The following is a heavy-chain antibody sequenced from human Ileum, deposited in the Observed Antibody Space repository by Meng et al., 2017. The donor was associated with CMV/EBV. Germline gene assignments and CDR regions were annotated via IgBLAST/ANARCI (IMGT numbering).Heavy chain of an antibody. CDR2: IYSDSGAT. CDR1: GYTFSGHY. V-gene: IGHV1-2*02. Sequence: QVHLGQSGAEVKKPXXSVKVSCRASGYTFSGHYIFWVRQARGQGLEWMGWIYSDSGATRFAQKFQGRFTMTTDTSTMTAYMELSTLTSDDTAVYFCAGGGVGRTGLDYWGQGRLVTVSS. J-gene: IGHJ4*02. D-gene: IGHD1-26*01. CDR3: AGGGVGRTGLDY.